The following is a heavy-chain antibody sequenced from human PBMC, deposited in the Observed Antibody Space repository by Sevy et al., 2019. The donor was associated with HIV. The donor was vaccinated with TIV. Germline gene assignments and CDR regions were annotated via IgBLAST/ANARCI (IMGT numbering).Heavy chain of an antibody. D-gene: IGHD1-1*01. CDR3: ATEMGGTKHFDS. V-gene: IGHV1-3*04. J-gene: IGHJ4*02. CDR2: LNTYNGNT. Sequence: ASVKVSCQASESTFTYSTLHWVRQAPGQRVEWMGWLNTYNGNTKYSQKFQGRVAFIRDTSANTAYMDLRSLTSQDTATYYCATEMGGTKHFDSWGPGTLVTVSS. CDR1: ESTFTYST.